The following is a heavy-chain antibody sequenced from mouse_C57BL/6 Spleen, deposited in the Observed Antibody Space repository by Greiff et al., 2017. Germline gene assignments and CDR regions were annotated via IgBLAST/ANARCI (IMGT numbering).Heavy chain of an antibody. CDR3: ANDYDGGSMDY. Sequence: EVTVVESGGGLVKPGGSLKLSCAASGFTFSDYGMHWVRQAPEKGLEWVAYISSGSSTIYYADTVKGRFTISRDNAKNTLFLQMTSLRSEDTAMYYCANDYDGGSMDYWGQGTSVTVSS. CDR2: ISSGSSTI. CDR1: GFTFSDYG. D-gene: IGHD2-4*01. J-gene: IGHJ4*01. V-gene: IGHV5-17*01.